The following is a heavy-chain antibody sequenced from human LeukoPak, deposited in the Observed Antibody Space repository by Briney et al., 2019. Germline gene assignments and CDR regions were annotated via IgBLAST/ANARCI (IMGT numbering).Heavy chain of an antibody. CDR1: GFTFSNYE. CDR3: ARADYYGSPGHFGMDV. D-gene: IGHD3-10*01. V-gene: IGHV3-48*03. J-gene: IGHJ6*02. Sequence: GGSLRLSCAASGFTFSNYEMNWVRQAPGKGPEWISYIGGSGVTKRYADSVKGRFTISRDNAKNSLDLQMSSLRVKDTGVYYCARADYYGSPGHFGMDVWGRGTTVTVSS. CDR2: IGGSGVTK.